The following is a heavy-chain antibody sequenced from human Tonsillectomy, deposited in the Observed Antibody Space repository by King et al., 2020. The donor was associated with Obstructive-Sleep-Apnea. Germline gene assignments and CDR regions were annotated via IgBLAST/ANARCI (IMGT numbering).Heavy chain of an antibody. J-gene: IGHJ4*02. Sequence: QLVQSGSELKRPGASVKVSCKASGYTFTNYAMNWVRQAPGQGLEWMGWIHTTTWNPTYARDFTGRFVFSLDTSVSTAYLQINSLKAEDTAMYYCASVLGASAQDFDYGGQGALVSVSS. CDR2: IHTTTWNP. CDR1: GYTFTNYA. CDR3: ASVLGASAQDFDY. D-gene: IGHD3-16*01. V-gene: IGHV7-4-1*02.